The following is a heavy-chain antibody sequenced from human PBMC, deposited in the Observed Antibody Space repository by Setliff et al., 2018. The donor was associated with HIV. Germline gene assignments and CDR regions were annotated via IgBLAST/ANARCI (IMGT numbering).Heavy chain of an antibody. CDR1: GGTFSIFS. Sequence: SVKVSCKTSGGTFSIFSITWVRQAPGQGLEWMGGIIPVFRTANYAQKFQGRVTITADESTSTAHMELSSLRSEDTAVYYCARGATITYYFDYWGQGTLVTVSS. V-gene: IGHV1-69*13. D-gene: IGHD5-12*01. CDR3: ARGATITYYFDY. CDR2: IIPVFRTA. J-gene: IGHJ4*02.